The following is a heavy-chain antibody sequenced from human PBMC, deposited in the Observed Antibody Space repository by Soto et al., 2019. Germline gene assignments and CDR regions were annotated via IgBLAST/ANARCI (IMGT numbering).Heavy chain of an antibody. Sequence: SETLTLTCTVSGGSVSSGTYYWSWIRQPPGKGLEWIGYIYYSGSSNYNPSLKSRVTISVDTSKNQFSLKLRSVTAADTAFYYCARVRKDYGALGFDQWGQGTLVTVSS. J-gene: IGHJ4*02. CDR2: IYYSGSS. V-gene: IGHV4-61*01. CDR3: ARVRKDYGALGFDQ. CDR1: GGSVSSGTYY. D-gene: IGHD3-16*01.